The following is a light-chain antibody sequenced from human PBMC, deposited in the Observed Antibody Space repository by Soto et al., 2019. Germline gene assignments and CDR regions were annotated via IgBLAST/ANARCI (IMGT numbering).Light chain of an antibody. V-gene: IGLV2-14*03. J-gene: IGLJ1*01. CDR3: SSYTTSNTRQTV. CDR1: SSDVGGYNY. Sequence: QSARTQPASVSGSPGQSITISCTGTSSDVGGYNYVSWYQHHPGKAPKLIIYDVTNRPSGVSNPFSGSKSGNTASLTISGLQPEDESDYYCSSYTTSNTRQTVFATGTEVTVL. CDR2: DVT.